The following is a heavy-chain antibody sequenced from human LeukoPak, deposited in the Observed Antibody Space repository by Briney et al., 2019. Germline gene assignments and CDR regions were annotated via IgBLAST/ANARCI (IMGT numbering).Heavy chain of an antibody. J-gene: IGHJ4*02. D-gene: IGHD3-3*01. CDR1: GGSISSYC. CDR2: IFYSGST. Sequence: SETLSLTCTVSGGSISSYCWSWIRQPPVKGLQCIGCIFYSGSTNYNPTLKSRVTISVDTSKNQFSLKLSSMTAADTAVFYCARAVADFWSGQYYFDYWGQGTLVTVSS. V-gene: IGHV4-59*01. CDR3: ARAVADFWSGQYYFDY.